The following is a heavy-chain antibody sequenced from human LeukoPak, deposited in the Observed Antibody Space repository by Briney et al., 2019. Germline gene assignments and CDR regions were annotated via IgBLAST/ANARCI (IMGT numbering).Heavy chain of an antibody. V-gene: IGHV3-11*05. Sequence: GGSLRLSCAASGFTFSDYYMSWIRQAPGKGLEWVSYICSSSSPTNYADSVKGRFTISRDNAKNSLYLQRNSLRAENTAVYYCARDSVGATIGYWGQGTLVTVSS. D-gene: IGHD1-26*01. CDR1: GFTFSDYY. J-gene: IGHJ4*02. CDR3: ARDSVGATIGY. CDR2: ICSSSSPT.